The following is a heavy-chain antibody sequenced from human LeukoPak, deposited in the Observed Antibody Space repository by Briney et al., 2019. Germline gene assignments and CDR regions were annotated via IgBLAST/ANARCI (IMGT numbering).Heavy chain of an antibody. CDR1: GGSFSGYY. Sequence: PSETLSLTCAVYGGSFSGYYWSWIRQPPGKGLEWIGEINHSGSTNYNPSLKSRVTISVDTSKNQFSLKLSSVTAADTAVYYCARGPGVRGVITDYRGQGTLVTVSS. CDR3: ARGPGVRGVITDY. D-gene: IGHD3-10*01. J-gene: IGHJ4*02. CDR2: INHSGST. V-gene: IGHV4-34*01.